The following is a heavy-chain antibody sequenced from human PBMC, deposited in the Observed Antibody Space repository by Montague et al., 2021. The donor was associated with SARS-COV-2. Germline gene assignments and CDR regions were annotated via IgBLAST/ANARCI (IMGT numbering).Heavy chain of an antibody. J-gene: IGHJ3*02. V-gene: IGHV2-70*04. CDR3: ARSYYDILTNYYDAFDI. Sequence: PALVKPTQTLTLTCTLSGFSLSTSGMRASWIRQPPGKAPEWLARIDWDDDKFYSTSLKTRLTISKDTSKNQVVLTMTNMDPVDTATYYCARSYYDILTNYYDAFDIWGQGTMVTVSS. D-gene: IGHD3-9*01. CDR1: GFSLSTSGMR. CDR2: IDWDDDK.